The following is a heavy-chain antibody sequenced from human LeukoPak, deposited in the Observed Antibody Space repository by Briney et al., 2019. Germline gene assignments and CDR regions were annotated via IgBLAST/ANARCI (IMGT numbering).Heavy chain of an antibody. Sequence: PSETLSLTCTVSGASISSGSYYWSWIRQPAGKGLEWIGHIYTSGNTNYNPSLKSRVTISVDTSKNQFSLKLSSVTAADTAVYYCARDRGYCSGGSCYSCLDYWGQGTLVTVSS. J-gene: IGHJ4*02. V-gene: IGHV4-61*09. D-gene: IGHD2-15*01. CDR3: ARDRGYCSGGSCYSCLDY. CDR1: GASISSGSYY. CDR2: IYTSGNT.